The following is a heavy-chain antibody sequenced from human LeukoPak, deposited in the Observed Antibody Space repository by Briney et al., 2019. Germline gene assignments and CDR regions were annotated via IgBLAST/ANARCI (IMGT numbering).Heavy chain of an antibody. CDR3: ARYYYDSSGYQIDY. J-gene: IGHJ4*02. Sequence: GASVKVSCKASGYTFTSYAMHWVRQAPGQRREWMGWINAGNGKTKYSQKFQGRVTTTRDTSASTAYMELSSLRSEDTAVYYCARYYYDSSGYQIDYWGQGTLVTVSS. D-gene: IGHD3-22*01. CDR1: GYTFTSYA. CDR2: INAGNGKT. V-gene: IGHV1-3*01.